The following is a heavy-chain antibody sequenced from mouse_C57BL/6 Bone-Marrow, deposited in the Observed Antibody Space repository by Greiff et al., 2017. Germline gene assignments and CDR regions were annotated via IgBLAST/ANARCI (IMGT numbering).Heavy chain of an antibody. Sequence: VQLQQSGAELVRPGASVTLSCTASGYTFTDSEMHWVKQTPLHGLAWIGAIDPETGGTAYNQKFKGQAILTADKSSSTAFMELRSLTSADSAVDYCTNDYSNWCWFAYWGQGTLVTVSA. V-gene: IGHV1-15*01. CDR2: IDPETGGT. CDR3: TNDYSNWCWFAY. D-gene: IGHD2-5*01. CDR1: GYTFTDSE. J-gene: IGHJ3*01.